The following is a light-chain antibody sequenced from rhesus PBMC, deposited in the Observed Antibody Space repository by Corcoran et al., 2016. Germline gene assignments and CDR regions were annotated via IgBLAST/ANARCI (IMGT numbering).Light chain of an antibody. CDR3: SSYASGGAYI. Sequence: AAPTQSPSVSGSPGQSVTFSCTGTNSDIGGYNRVYWYQQLPGKAPKLMIYEVTKRPSGVSDRCSASKSGNTASLFISGLQAEDDADYSCSSYASGGAYIFGAGTRLTVL. CDR2: EVT. CDR1: NSDIGGYNR. V-gene: IGLV2-13*03. J-gene: IGLJ1*01.